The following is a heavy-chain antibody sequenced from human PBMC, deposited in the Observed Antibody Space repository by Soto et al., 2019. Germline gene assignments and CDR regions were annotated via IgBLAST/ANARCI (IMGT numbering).Heavy chain of an antibody. J-gene: IGHJ4*02. V-gene: IGHV3-7*01. Sequence: HGGCLRLSCAACGFSVSSYWMSGVRKTPGKGLEWVANIKQDGSEKYYVDSVKGRFTISRGNAKNSLYLQMNSLGAEDTAVYYCARDFRDLPLSWGPGTLVTVSS. CDR3: ARDFRDLPLS. CDR2: IKQDGSEK. CDR1: GFSVSSYW.